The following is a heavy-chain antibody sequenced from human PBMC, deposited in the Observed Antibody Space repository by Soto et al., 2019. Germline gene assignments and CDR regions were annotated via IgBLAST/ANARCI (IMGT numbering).Heavy chain of an antibody. CDR2: IIPFIGTA. V-gene: IGHV1-69*11. Sequence: ASVKVSCKASGGTFSSYAISWVRQAPGQGLEWMGRIIPFIGTANYAQKFQGRVTITADESTSTAYMELTSLRSEDTAVYYCAREFSNSPEAFDPWGQGTLVTVSS. D-gene: IGHD6-6*01. CDR3: AREFSNSPEAFDP. J-gene: IGHJ5*02. CDR1: GGTFSSYA.